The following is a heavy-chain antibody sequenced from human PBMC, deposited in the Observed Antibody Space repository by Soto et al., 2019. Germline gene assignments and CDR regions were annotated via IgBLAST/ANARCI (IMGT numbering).Heavy chain of an antibody. CDR2: ISAYNGDT. CDR3: ARDHAGSGWFRFDY. Sequence: QVQLVQSGAEVKKPGASVKVSCKASGYTFTRYSISWVRQAPGQGLEWMGWISAYNGDTNYAQKLQGRVTLTTDTSTSTAYMELRSPRADDTAIYYCARDHAGSGWFRFDYWGLGTLVTVSS. D-gene: IGHD6-19*01. CDR1: GYTFTRYS. J-gene: IGHJ4*02. V-gene: IGHV1-18*01.